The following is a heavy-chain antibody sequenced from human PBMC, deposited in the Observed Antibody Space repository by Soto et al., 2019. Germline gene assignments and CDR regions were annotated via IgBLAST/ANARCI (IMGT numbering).Heavy chain of an antibody. CDR1: GFTFSSYG. D-gene: IGHD6-19*01. CDR3: ARDPRYSSGCCDAFDI. CDR2: IWYDGSDK. J-gene: IGHJ3*02. Sequence: GGSLRLSCAASGFTFSSYGMHWVRQAPGKGLEWVAVIWYDGSDKYYADSVKGRFTISRDNSKSTLYLQMNSLRVDDTAVYYCARDPRYSSGCCDAFDIWGQGTMVTVSS. V-gene: IGHV3-33*01.